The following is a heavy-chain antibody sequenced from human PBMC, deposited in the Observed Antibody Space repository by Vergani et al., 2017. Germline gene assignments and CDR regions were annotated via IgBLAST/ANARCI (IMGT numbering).Heavy chain of an antibody. CDR3: TTTGDQGGYSYGPNFYYYYGMDV. Sequence: QVQLVQSGAEVKKPGASVKVSCKVSGYTLTELSMHWVRPAPGKGLEWMGGFDPEDGETIYAQKFQGRVTMTEDTSTDTAYMELSSLRSEDTAVYYCTTTGDQGGYSYGPNFYYYYGMDVWGQGTTVTVSS. CDR1: GYTLTELS. D-gene: IGHD5-18*01. J-gene: IGHJ6*02. CDR2: FDPEDGET. V-gene: IGHV1-24*01.